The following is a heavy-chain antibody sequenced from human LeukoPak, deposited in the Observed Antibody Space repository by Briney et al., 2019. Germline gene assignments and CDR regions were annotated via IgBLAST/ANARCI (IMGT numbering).Heavy chain of an antibody. D-gene: IGHD3-10*01. Sequence: PSQTLSLTCTVSGGSISNGGYYWSWIRQLPGKGLEWIGYIYYNGHTYYNPSLKSRVVISVDTSKNQFSLKLSSVTAADTAVYYCARKENVYYYFDYWGQGTLVTVSS. CDR1: GGSISNGGYY. V-gene: IGHV4-31*03. CDR3: ARKENVYYYFDY. CDR2: IYYNGHT. J-gene: IGHJ4*02.